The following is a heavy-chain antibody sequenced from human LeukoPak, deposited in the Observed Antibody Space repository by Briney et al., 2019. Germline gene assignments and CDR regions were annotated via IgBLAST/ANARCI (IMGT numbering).Heavy chain of an antibody. J-gene: IGHJ4*02. D-gene: IGHD6-19*01. CDR2: ISGSGGST. CDR3: ASPAVAGSLYYFDY. Sequence: GGSLRLSCAASGFTFSSYSMSWVRQAPGKGLEWVSAISGSGGSTYHADSVKGRFTISRDNAKNSLYLQMNSLRAEDTAVYYCASPAVAGSLYYFDYWGQGTLVTVSS. CDR1: GFTFSSYS. V-gene: IGHV3-23*01.